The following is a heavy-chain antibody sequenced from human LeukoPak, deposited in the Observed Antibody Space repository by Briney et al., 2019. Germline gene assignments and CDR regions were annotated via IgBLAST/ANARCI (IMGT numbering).Heavy chain of an antibody. Sequence: SETLSLTCTVSGDSMNRGSYFWGWIRQPPGKGLEWIGGIHYSGVTYYNPSLKSRVTTSKDTSKSQFSLKLTFVTAADTAVYYCARLLGHAYWGQGILVAVSS. J-gene: IGHJ4*02. CDR2: IHYSGVT. D-gene: IGHD2-8*02. CDR1: GDSMNRGSYF. CDR3: ARLLGHAY. V-gene: IGHV4-39*01.